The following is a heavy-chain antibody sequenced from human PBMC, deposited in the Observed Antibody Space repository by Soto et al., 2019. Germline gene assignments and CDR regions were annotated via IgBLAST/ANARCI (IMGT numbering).Heavy chain of an antibody. V-gene: IGHV4-30-2*01. J-gene: IGHJ4*02. CDR3: ARGGGDDYYDSSGYSTPLFDY. Sequence: SETLSLTCAVSGGSISSGGYSWSWIRQPPGKGLEWIGYIYHSGSTDYNPSLKSRVTISVDRSKNQFSLKLSSVTAADTAVYYCARGGGDDYYDSSGYSTPLFDYWGQGTLVTVSS. D-gene: IGHD3-22*01. CDR2: IYHSGST. CDR1: GGSISSGGYS.